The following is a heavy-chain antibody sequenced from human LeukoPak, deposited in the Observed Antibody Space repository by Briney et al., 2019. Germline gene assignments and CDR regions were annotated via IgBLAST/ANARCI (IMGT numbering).Heavy chain of an antibody. CDR3: ARSSRITIFGVAIPAYDP. CDR2: ISAYKGNT. Sequence: ASVKVSCKASGYTFTAYYIHWVRQAPGQGLEWMGWISAYKGNTKYAQKFQGRVTMTTDTVTSTAYMELGSLRSDDTAVYYCARSSRITIFGVAIPAYDPWGQGTLVTVSS. D-gene: IGHD3-3*01. J-gene: IGHJ5*02. V-gene: IGHV1-18*04. CDR1: GYTFTAYY.